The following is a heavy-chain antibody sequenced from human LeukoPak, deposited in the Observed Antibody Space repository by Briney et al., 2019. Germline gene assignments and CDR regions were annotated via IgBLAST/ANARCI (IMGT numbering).Heavy chain of an antibody. CDR1: GGSISSYY. J-gene: IGHJ4*02. CDR3: ARGSYSYGNAFDY. V-gene: IGHV4-59*12. CDR2: IYYTGST. D-gene: IGHD5-18*01. Sequence: SETLSLTCTISGGSISSYYWSWIRQPPGKGLEWIGYIYYTGSTNHNPPLKSRVTMSVDTSKNQFSLNLNSVTAADTAVYFCARGSYSYGNAFDYWGQGTLVTVSS.